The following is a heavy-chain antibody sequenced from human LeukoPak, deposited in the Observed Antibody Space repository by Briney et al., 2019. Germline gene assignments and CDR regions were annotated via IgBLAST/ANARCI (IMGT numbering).Heavy chain of an antibody. Sequence: GAAVKVSCKASRYTFTDYYMHWVRQAPGQGLELMGWINPNSGGTKYAQKFQGRVTMTRDTSISTAYMELSRLRSDDTAVYYCARGGWSLGYCSSSSCLDWFDPWGQGTLVTVSS. D-gene: IGHD2-2*01. J-gene: IGHJ5*02. V-gene: IGHV1-2*02. CDR1: RYTFTDYY. CDR2: INPNSGGT. CDR3: ARGGWSLGYCSSSSCLDWFDP.